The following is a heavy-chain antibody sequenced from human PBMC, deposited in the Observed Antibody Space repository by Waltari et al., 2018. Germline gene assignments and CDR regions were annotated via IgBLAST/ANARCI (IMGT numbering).Heavy chain of an antibody. CDR1: GYSLTESA. J-gene: IGHJ5*02. CDR3: TRDRVGYCSGGTCYSRWFDP. Sequence: QVPLVQSGAEVKKPGASVKVSCRVSGYSLTESALPWCRQAPGKGLEWLGGFDPEYGEAVYAQEFQGRVTMTEDTSKDTAYMELSSLTYEDTAVYYCTRDRVGYCSGGTCYSRWFDPWGQGTLVTVSS. V-gene: IGHV1-24*01. D-gene: IGHD2-15*01. CDR2: FDPEYGEA.